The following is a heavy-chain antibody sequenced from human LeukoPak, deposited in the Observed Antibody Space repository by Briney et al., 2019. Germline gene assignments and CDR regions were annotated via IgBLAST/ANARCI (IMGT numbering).Heavy chain of an antibody. CDR1: GFTFSSFA. J-gene: IGHJ6*03. D-gene: IGHD1/OR15-1a*01. Sequence: QAGGSLRLSCAASGFTFSSFAMIWVRQTPGKGLEWVSVIGSDSGGIQYADSVKGRFTISRDNAKNTLYLQVNSLRVEDTAVYYCAREGTGSYMDVWGKGTTVTVSS. CDR3: AREGTGSYMDV. V-gene: IGHV3-23*01. CDR2: IGSDSGGI.